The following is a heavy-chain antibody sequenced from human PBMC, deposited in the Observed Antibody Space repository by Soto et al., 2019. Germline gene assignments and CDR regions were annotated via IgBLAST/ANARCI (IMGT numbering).Heavy chain of an antibody. CDR2: MWAGGRKE. CDR3: AKGYYDSSGYSPFDY. Sequence: GGSLRLSCVTSGFTFNNYGIHWVRQAPGKGLEWVAVMWAGGRKENYADSVKGRFTMSRDLSKNTLYLQMDSLRAEDTAVYYCAKGYYDSSGYSPFDYWGQGTLVTVSS. V-gene: IGHV3-33*06. D-gene: IGHD3-22*01. J-gene: IGHJ4*02. CDR1: GFTFNNYG.